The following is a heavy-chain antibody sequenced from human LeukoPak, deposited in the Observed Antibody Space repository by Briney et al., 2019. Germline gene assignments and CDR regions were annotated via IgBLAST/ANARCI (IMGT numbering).Heavy chain of an antibody. Sequence: GGSLRLSCAASGFTVSSNYMSWVRQAPGKGLEWVSIIYSGGSTFYADSVKGRFTISRDNSKNTLYLQMNSLRAEDTAVYYCASTPPGPPHFDWLLSNWYFDLWGRGTLVTVSS. V-gene: IGHV3-53*05. CDR2: IYSGGST. J-gene: IGHJ2*01. D-gene: IGHD3-9*01. CDR3: ASTPPGPPHFDWLLSNWYFDL. CDR1: GFTVSSNY.